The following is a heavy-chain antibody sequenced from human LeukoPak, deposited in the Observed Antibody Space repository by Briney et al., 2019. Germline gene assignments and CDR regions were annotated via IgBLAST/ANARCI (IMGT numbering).Heavy chain of an antibody. V-gene: IGHV4-39*07. CDR1: GGSISSSSYY. D-gene: IGHD6-19*01. Sequence: PSETLSLTCTVSGGSISSSSYYWGWIRQPPGKGLEWIGSIYYSGSTYYNPSLKSRVTISVDTSKNQFSLKLSSVTAADTAVYYCASSEAGTYYYYYMDVWGKGTTVTVSS. CDR3: ASSEAGTYYYYYMDV. J-gene: IGHJ6*03. CDR2: IYYSGST.